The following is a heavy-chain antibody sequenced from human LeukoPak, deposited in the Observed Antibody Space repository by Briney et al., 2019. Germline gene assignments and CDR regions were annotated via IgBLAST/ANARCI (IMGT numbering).Heavy chain of an antibody. CDR2: IIPIFGTA. CDR1: GGTFSSYA. CDR3: ARAGERVAFDY. Sequence: ASAKVSCKASGGTFSSYAISWVRQAPGQGLEWMGRIIPIFGTANYAQKFQGRVTITTDESTSTAYMELSSLRSEDTAVYYCARAGERVAFDYWGQGTLVTVSS. V-gene: IGHV1-69*05. J-gene: IGHJ4*02. D-gene: IGHD2-15*01.